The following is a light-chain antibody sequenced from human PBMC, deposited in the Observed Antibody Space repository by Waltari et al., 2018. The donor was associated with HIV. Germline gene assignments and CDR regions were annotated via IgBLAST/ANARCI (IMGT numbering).Light chain of an antibody. V-gene: IGKV1-5*03. CDR2: QAS. CDR1: QSISSW. CDR3: QQCNSYSYT. J-gene: IGKJ2*01. Sequence: DIQMTQSPSTLSASVGDRVTITCRASQSISSWLAWYQQKPGKAPKLLIYQASSVKSGVPSRFSGSGSGTEFTLTISSLQPDDFATYYCQQCNSYSYTFGQGTKLEIK.